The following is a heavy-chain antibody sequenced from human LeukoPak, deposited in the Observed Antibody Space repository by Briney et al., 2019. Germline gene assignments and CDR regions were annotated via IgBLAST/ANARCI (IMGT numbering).Heavy chain of an antibody. V-gene: IGHV3-9*03. J-gene: IGHJ4*02. CDR2: ISWNSGSI. D-gene: IGHD6-19*01. Sequence: PGGSLRLSCAASGFTFDDYAMHWVRQAPGKGLEWVSGISWNSGSIGYADSVKGRFTISRDNAKNSLYLQMNSLRAEDMALYYCAKGAGDIAVAGTGGSYFDYWGQGTLVTVSS. CDR1: GFTFDDYA. CDR3: AKGAGDIAVAGTGGSYFDY.